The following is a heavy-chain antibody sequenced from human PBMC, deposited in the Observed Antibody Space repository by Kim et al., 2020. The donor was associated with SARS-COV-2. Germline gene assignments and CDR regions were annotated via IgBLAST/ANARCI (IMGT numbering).Heavy chain of an antibody. Sequence: TYSNSSLKSRVTISVDTSKNQFSLRPASVTAADTAVYYCARGAVSSAGGDFWGQGTLVTVSS. J-gene: IGHJ4*02. CDR2: T. CDR3: ARGAVSSAGGDF. D-gene: IGHD3-16*01. V-gene: IGHV4-31*02.